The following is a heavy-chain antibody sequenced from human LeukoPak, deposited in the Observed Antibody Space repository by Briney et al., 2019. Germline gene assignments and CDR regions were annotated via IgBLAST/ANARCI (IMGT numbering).Heavy chain of an antibody. Sequence: SETLSLTCTVSGGSISSSSYYWGWIRQPPGKGLEWIGSIYYSGRTYYNPSLKSRVTISVDTSKNQLSLKLSSVTAADTAVYYCARLEVAGINDYWGQGTLVTVSS. CDR2: IYYSGRT. CDR3: ARLEVAGINDY. D-gene: IGHD6-19*01. CDR1: GGSISSSSYY. J-gene: IGHJ4*02. V-gene: IGHV4-39*01.